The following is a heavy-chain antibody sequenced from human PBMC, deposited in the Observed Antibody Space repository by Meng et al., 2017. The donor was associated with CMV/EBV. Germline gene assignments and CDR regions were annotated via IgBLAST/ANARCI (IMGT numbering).Heavy chain of an antibody. CDR1: GYTFTGYY. Sequence: ASVKVSCKASGYTFTGYYMNWVRQAPGQGLEWMGWINPNSSGTNYAQKFQGRVTMTRDTSISTAYMELSRLRSDDTAVYYCARDVADVNHGMDVWGQGTTVTVSS. CDR3: ARDVADVNHGMDV. V-gene: IGHV1-2*02. J-gene: IGHJ6*02. CDR2: INPNSSGT.